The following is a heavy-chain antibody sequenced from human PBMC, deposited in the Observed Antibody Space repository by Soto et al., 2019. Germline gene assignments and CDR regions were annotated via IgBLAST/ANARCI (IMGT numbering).Heavy chain of an antibody. D-gene: IGHD4-4*01. Sequence: QVQLVESGGGVVQPGRSLRLSCAASGFTFSSYGMHWVRQAPGKGLEWVAVIWYDGSNKYYADSVKGRFTISRDNSKNTLDLQMNSLRAEDTAVYYCARGARDYIGYFDYWGQGTLVTVSS. V-gene: IGHV3-33*01. CDR2: IWYDGSNK. CDR3: ARGARDYIGYFDY. J-gene: IGHJ4*02. CDR1: GFTFSSYG.